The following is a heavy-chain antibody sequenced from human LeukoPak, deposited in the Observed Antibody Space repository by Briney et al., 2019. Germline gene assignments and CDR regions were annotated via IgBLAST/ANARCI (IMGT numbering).Heavy chain of an antibody. J-gene: IGHJ4*02. CDR3: ANVVRPFGY. V-gene: IGHV3-23*01. CDR2: ISDNGRNI. Sequence: RTGGSLRLSCAASGFTFSNFAMSWVRKPPGKGLYWVSIISDNGRNIYYADSVKRRLTISRYNPKTTLYLQMNGLRAEDTPIYYCANVVRPFGYWGQGTLVTVSS. D-gene: IGHD1-1*01. CDR1: GFTFSNFA.